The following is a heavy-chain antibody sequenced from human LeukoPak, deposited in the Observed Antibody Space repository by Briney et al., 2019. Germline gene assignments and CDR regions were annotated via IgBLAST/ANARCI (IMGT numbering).Heavy chain of an antibody. J-gene: IGHJ4*02. D-gene: IGHD2-15*01. CDR3: TTLNNIVVVVAATWRDFDY. V-gene: IGHV3-23*01. CDR2: ISGDAADI. CDR1: GFTFRNYG. Sequence: GGSLRLSCAASGFTFRNYGMSWVRQAPGKGLEWVSAISGDAADIFYADSAKGRFTISRDNSKNTLYLQLNSLKTEDTAVYYCTTLNNIVVVVAATWRDFDYWGQGTLVTVSS.